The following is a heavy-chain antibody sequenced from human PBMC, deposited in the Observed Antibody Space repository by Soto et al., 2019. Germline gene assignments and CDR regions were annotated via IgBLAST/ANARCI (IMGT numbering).Heavy chain of an antibody. D-gene: IGHD5-18*01. V-gene: IGHV4-61*01. Sequence: QVQLQESGPGLVKPSETLSLTSTVSGGSVSGDTFYWTWIRQPPGKGLEWIGYIYFGGSTTYHPPLKCRVTISIDKSKNQFSLKLTSVTDAETAVYYCARDIRGYSRAFDYWGQGPLVTVSS. CDR3: ARDIRGYSRAFDY. CDR2: IYFGGST. J-gene: IGHJ4*02. CDR1: GGSVSGDTFY.